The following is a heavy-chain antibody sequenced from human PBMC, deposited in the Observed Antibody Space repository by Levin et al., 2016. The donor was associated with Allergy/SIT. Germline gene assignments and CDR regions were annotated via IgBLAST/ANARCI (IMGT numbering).Heavy chain of an antibody. V-gene: IGHV1-2*04. CDR2: INPNSGGT. Sequence: WVRQAPGQGLEWMGWINPNSGGTNYAQKFQGWVTMTRDTSISTAYMELSRLRSDDTAVYYCARSGVYCSGGSCSPNDAFDIWGQGTMVTVSS. D-gene: IGHD2-15*01. J-gene: IGHJ3*02. CDR3: ARSGVYCSGGSCSPNDAFDI.